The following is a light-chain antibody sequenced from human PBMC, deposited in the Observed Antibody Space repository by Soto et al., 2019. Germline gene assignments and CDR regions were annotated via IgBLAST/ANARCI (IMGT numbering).Light chain of an antibody. J-gene: IGKJ1*01. CDR1: QSVSSSY. CDR2: GAS. V-gene: IGKV3-20*01. Sequence: EIVLTQSPGTLSFSPGERATLSCRASQSVSSSYLAWYQQKPGQTPRLLIYGASNRATGIPDRFSGSGSGTDFTLTISRLEPEDFAVYFCQQYVSSPKTFGQGTKVDIK. CDR3: QQYVSSPKT.